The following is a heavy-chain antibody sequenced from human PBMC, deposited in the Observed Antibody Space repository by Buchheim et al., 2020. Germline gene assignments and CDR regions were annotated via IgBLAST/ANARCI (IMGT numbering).Heavy chain of an antibody. Sequence: QLQLQESGPGLVKPSETLSLTCTVSGGSISSSSYYWGWLRQPPGKGLEWIVRTYYSGSTYYNPSLKSRVTISVDPSKNQFYLQLTSVTAADTAVYYCATYDFRVWGQGT. V-gene: IGHV4-39*01. J-gene: IGHJ4*02. CDR3: ATYDFRV. CDR2: TYYSGST. D-gene: IGHD3-3*01. CDR1: GGSISSSSYY.